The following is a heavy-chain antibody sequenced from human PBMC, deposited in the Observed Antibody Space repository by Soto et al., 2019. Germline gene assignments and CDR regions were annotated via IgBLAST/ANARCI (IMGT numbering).Heavy chain of an antibody. CDR1: GFSFSNYG. Sequence: QVQLVESGGGVVQPGRSLRLSCAASGFSFSNYGMHWARPAPGKGLEWVAGISFDGSNKYHADSVKGRFTISRDNSKNTLYLQMNSLRTEDTAVYYCAGGWYFFDYCGQGTLVTVSS. D-gene: IGHD6-19*01. CDR2: ISFDGSNK. V-gene: IGHV3-30*03. CDR3: AGGWYFFDY. J-gene: IGHJ4*02.